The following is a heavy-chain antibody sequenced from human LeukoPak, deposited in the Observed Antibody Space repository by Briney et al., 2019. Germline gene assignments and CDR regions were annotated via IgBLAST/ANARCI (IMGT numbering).Heavy chain of an antibody. CDR1: GGSISSSSYY. D-gene: IGHD3-10*01. CDR3: ARLMLGGGDSGNWFDP. CDR2: IYYSGST. V-gene: IGHV4-39*07. J-gene: IGHJ5*02. Sequence: SETLSLTCTVSGGSISSSSYYWGWIRQPPGKGLEWIGSIYYSGSTYYNPSLKSRVTISVDTSKNQFSLKLSSVTAADTAVYYCARLMLGGGDSGNWFDPWGQGTLVTVSS.